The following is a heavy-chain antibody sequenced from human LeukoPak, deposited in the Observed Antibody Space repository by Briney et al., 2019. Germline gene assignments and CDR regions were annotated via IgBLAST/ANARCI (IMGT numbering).Heavy chain of an antibody. CDR3: ARVVWFGESVFGY. V-gene: IGHV1-2*02. J-gene: IGHJ4*02. CDR1: GYTFTGYY. CDR2: INPNSGGT. D-gene: IGHD3-10*01. Sequence: GASVKVSCKASGYTFTGYYMHWVRQAPGQGLEWMGWINPNSGGTNYAQKFQGRVTMTRDTSISTAYMELSRLRSDGTAVYYCARVVWFGESVFGYWGQGTLVTVSS.